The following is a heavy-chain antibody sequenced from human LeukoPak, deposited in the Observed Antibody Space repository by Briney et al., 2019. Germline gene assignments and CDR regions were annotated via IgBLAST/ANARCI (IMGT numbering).Heavy chain of an antibody. CDR3: ARDSNGWYSPGNNWFDP. D-gene: IGHD6-19*01. CDR2: INPNSGGT. V-gene: IGHV1-2*02. CDR1: GYTFTGYY. J-gene: IGHJ5*02. Sequence: ASVKVSCKASGYTFTGYYMHWVRQAPGQGLEWMGWINPNSGGTNYAQKFQGRVTMTRDTSISTAYMELSRLRSDDTAVYYCARDSNGWYSPGNNWFDPWGQGTLVTVSS.